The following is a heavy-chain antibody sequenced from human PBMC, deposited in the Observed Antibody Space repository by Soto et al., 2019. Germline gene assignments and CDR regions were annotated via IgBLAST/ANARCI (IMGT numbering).Heavy chain of an antibody. D-gene: IGHD5-12*01. CDR1: GYSFTSYG. J-gene: IGHJ4*02. CDR2: ISAYNGNR. Sequence: QVQLVQSGAEVKKPGASVKVSCKASGYSFTSYGISWVRQAPGQGLEWMGWISAYNGNRKYAQKFQGRVTMTTDTSTSTAYIELRRLRSDDTAVYYCARDLGGFPDYWGQGTLVTVSS. V-gene: IGHV1-18*01. CDR3: ARDLGGFPDY.